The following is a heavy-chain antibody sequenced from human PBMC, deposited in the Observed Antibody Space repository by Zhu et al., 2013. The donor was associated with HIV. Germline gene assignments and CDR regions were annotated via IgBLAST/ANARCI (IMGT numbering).Heavy chain of an antibody. D-gene: IGHD7-27*01. CDR3: AREGETGGAYYGMDV. Sequence: EVQLVQSGAEVKKPGESLKISCKGSGYSFTSTGSAGCARCPGKAWSGWGSSILVTLIPDTARPSKARSPSQSDKSISTAYLQWSSLKASDTAMYYCAREGETGGAYYGMDVWGQGTTVTVSS. CDR2: SILVTLIP. V-gene: IGHV5-51*01. CDR1: GYSFTSTG. J-gene: IGHJ6*02.